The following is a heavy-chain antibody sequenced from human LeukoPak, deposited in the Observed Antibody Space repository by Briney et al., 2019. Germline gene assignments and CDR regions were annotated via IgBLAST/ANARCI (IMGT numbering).Heavy chain of an antibody. V-gene: IGHV3-30*02. J-gene: IGHJ4*02. D-gene: IGHD3-22*01. CDR2: IRYDGSNK. CDR1: GFSFSSYG. Sequence: GGSLRLSCAASGFSFSSYGMHWVRQAPGKGLEWVAFIRYDGSNKYYADSVKGRFTISRDNSKNTLYLQMNSLRAGDTAVYYCARATGSYYYDSSGYYYWGQGTLVTVSS. CDR3: ARATGSYYYDSSGYYY.